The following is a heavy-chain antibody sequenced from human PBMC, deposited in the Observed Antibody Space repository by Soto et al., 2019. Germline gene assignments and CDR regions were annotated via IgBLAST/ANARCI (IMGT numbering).Heavy chain of an antibody. CDR3: ARKLPGEFDY. J-gene: IGHJ4*02. CDR1: GGSISSYY. D-gene: IGHD2-2*01. V-gene: IGHV4-59*01. CDR2: IYYSGST. Sequence: TVSGGSISSYYWSWIRQPPGKGLEWIGYIYYSGSTNYNPSLKSRVTISVDTSKNQFSLKLSSVTAADTAVYYCARKLPGEFDYWGQGTLVTVSS.